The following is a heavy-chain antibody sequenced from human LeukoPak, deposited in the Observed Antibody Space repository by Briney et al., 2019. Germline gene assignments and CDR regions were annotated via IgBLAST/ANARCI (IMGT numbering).Heavy chain of an antibody. D-gene: IGHD6-13*01. V-gene: IGHV3-23*01. CDR3: AKVLGSSSWFHAYNWFDP. CDR1: GFTFSSYA. J-gene: IGHJ5*02. CDR2: ISGSGGST. Sequence: PGGSLRLSSAASGFTFSSYAMSWVRQAPGKGLEWVSAISGSGGSTYYADSVKGRFTISRDNSKNTLYLQMNSLRAEDTAVYYCAKVLGSSSWFHAYNWFDPWGQGTLVTVSS.